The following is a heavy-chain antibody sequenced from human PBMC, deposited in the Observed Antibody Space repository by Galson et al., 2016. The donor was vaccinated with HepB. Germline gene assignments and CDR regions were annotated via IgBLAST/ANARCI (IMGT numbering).Heavy chain of an antibody. Sequence: SLRLSCAASGYNFGDYWMTWVRQAPGKGLEWVAIIRTDGNMKQYVDSVKGRFTISRDNANNSIFLQMNSLTVEDTAVYYCATDIWSPRVWGQGTLVTVSS. CDR2: IRTDGNMK. J-gene: IGHJ4*02. V-gene: IGHV3-7*01. CDR1: GYNFGDYW. CDR3: ATDIWSPRV. D-gene: IGHD1-1*01.